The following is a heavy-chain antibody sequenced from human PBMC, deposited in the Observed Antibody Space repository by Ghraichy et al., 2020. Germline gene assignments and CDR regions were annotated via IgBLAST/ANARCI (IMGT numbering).Heavy chain of an antibody. CDR2: ISSSSSSYI. J-gene: IGHJ6*02. V-gene: IGHV3-21*01. CDR3: ARDFGPTYYYGMDV. Sequence: GESLNISCAASGFTFSSYSMNWVRQAPGKGLEWVSSISSSSSSYIYYADSVKGRFTISRDNAKNSLYLQMNSLRAEDTAVYYCARDFGPTYYYGMDVWGQGTTVTVSS. CDR1: GFTFSSYS. D-gene: IGHD3-3*01.